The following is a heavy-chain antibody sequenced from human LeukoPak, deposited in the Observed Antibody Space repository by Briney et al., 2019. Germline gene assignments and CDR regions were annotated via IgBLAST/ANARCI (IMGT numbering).Heavy chain of an antibody. CDR2: IYPGDSDT. J-gene: IGHJ5*01. V-gene: IGHV5-51*03. CDR3: ARVTDYYDSSGDFDF. Sequence: GEPLNISCKASGSSCSSYWISWVRQLPAKALEWLRIIYPGDSDTRYNPSLKCQVTISADKSISTAYLQWSSLKASDTDMYYCARVTDYYDSSGDFDFWGQGTLVTVSS. CDR1: GSSCSSYW. D-gene: IGHD3-22*01.